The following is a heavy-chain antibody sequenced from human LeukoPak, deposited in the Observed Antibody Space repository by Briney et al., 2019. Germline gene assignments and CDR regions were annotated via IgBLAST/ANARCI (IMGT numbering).Heavy chain of an antibody. D-gene: IGHD6-25*01. CDR3: AKVRLRSGDAFDI. J-gene: IGHJ3*02. CDR1: GFTFSSYA. Sequence: PGGSLRLSCAASGFTFSSYAMSWVSQAPGKGLEWVSAISGSGGSTYYADSVKGRFTISRDNSKNTLYLQMNSLRAEDTAVYYCAKVRLRSGDAFDIWGQGTMVTVSS. V-gene: IGHV3-23*01. CDR2: ISGSGGST.